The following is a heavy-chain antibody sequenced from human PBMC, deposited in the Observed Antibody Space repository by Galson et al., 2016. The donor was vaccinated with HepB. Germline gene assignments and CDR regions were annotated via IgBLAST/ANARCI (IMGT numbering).Heavy chain of an antibody. CDR2: ISTSSSTI. CDR1: GFTFSTYS. Sequence: SLRLSCAASGFTFSTYSMDWVRLAPGKGLEWISYISTSSSTIYYADSVKGRFTISRDDATNSLYLQMNSLRDEDTAVYYCAREIPSRGKSDYWGQGTLVTVSS. J-gene: IGHJ4*02. CDR3: AREIPSRGKSDY. V-gene: IGHV3-48*02. D-gene: IGHD3-10*01.